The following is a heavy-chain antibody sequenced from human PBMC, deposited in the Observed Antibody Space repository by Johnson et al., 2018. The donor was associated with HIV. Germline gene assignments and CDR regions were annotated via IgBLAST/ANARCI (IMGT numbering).Heavy chain of an antibody. V-gene: IGHV3-30*18. J-gene: IGHJ3*02. Sequence: QVQLVESGGGLVKPGGSLRLSFAASGFTFSDYYMSWIRQAPGKGLEWVAVISYDGSNKYYADSVKGRFTISRDNSKNTLYLQMNSLRAEDTAVYYCAKEGWAAAQEGWGAFDIWGQGTMVTVSS. CDR2: ISYDGSNK. CDR3: AKEGWAAAQEGWGAFDI. CDR1: GFTFSDYY. D-gene: IGHD6-13*01.